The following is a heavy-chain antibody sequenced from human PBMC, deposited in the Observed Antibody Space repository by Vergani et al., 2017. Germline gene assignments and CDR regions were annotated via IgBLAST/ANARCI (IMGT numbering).Heavy chain of an antibody. V-gene: IGHV4-38-2*01. CDR3: ASQYYYDSSGYPEYFQH. Sequence: QVQLQESGPGLVQPSETLSLTCAVSGYSISSGYYWGWIRQPPGKGLEWIGSIYHSGSTYYNPSLKSRVTISVDTSKNQFSLKLSSVTAADTAVYYCASQYYYDSSGYPEYFQHWGQGTLVTVSS. CDR1: GYSISSGYY. J-gene: IGHJ1*01. CDR2: IYHSGST. D-gene: IGHD3-22*01.